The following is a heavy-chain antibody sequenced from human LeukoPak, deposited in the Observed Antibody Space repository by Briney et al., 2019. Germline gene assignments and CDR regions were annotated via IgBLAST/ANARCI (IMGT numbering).Heavy chain of an antibody. CDR1: GFTFGFYV. CDR3: ATVDGSGECGDY. V-gene: IGHV3-20*04. D-gene: IGHD3-10*01. J-gene: IGHJ4*02. Sequence: GGSLRHSCAPCGFTFGFYVMIEVRQAPGKGLEWVSGINWNGGSTGYADSVKGRFTISRDNAKNSLYLQMNSLRAEDTALYYCATVDGSGECGDYWGQGTLVTVSS. CDR2: INWNGGST.